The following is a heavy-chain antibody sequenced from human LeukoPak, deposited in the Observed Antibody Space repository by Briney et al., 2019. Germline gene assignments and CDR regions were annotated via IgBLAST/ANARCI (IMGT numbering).Heavy chain of an antibody. CDR3: ARGPEMAYYYYYYMDV. CDR1: GFTFSDYY. Sequence: GGSLRLSCAASGFTFSDYYMSWIRQAPGKGLEWVSYISSSGSTIYYADSVKGRFTISRDNAKNSLYLQMNSLRAEDTAVYYCARGPEMAYYYYYYMDVWGKGTTVTVSS. D-gene: IGHD5-24*01. V-gene: IGHV3-11*04. CDR2: ISSSGSTI. J-gene: IGHJ6*03.